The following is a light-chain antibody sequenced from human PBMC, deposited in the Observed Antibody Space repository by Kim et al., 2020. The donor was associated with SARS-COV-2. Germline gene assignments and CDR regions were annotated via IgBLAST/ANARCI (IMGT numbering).Light chain of an antibody. Sequence: DIQMTQSPSTLSGSIGDRVNITCRASQDITKDLAWYQKKPGRVPRLLIYAASSLVLGVPTRFSGSGSGTDFTLSISGLQPEDVAIYFCQNYKSAPLRFGGGTKLEIK. CDR1: QDITKD. CDR2: AAS. J-gene: IGKJ4*01. CDR3: QNYKSAPLR. V-gene: IGKV1-27*01.